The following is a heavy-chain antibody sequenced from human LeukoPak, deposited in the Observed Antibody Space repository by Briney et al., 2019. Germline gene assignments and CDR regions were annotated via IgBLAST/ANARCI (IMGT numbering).Heavy chain of an antibody. D-gene: IGHD2-15*01. CDR1: GGSISSYY. J-gene: IGHJ5*02. CDR2: SYYSGST. Sequence: PSETLSLTCTVSGGSISSYYWSWIRQPPGKGLEWIGYSYYSGSTNYNPSLKSRVTISVDTSKNQFSLKLSSVTAADTAVYYCARDGGDTWGQGTLVTVSS. V-gene: IGHV4-59*01. CDR3: ARDGGDT.